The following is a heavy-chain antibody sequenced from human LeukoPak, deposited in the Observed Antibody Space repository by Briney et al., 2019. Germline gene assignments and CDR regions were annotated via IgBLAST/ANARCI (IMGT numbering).Heavy chain of an antibody. V-gene: IGHV4-34*01. Sequence: PSETLSLTCAVYGGSFSGYYWSWIRQPPGKGLEWIGEINHSGSTNYNPSLKSRVTISVDTSKNQFSLKLSSVTAADTAVYYCARGLRRHKYFDLWGRGTLVTVSS. D-gene: IGHD6-6*01. J-gene: IGHJ2*01. CDR3: ARGLRRHKYFDL. CDR1: GGSFSGYY. CDR2: INHSGST.